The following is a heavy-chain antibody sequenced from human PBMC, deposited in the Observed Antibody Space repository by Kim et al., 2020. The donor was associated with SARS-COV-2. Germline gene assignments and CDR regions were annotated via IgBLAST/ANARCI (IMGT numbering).Heavy chain of an antibody. CDR3: ARGRVLWSGYPSYSPYNWFDP. D-gene: IGHD3-3*01. V-gene: IGHV4-34*01. CDR2: INHSGNI. Sequence: SETLSLTCAVYDGSFSGFPWNWIRQPPGKGLEWIGDINHSGNINYSLSLKGRVSISVDTSKKQFSLKVNSMTAADTAVYYCARGRVLWSGYPSYSPYNWFDPWGQRTLVTLSS. J-gene: IGHJ5*01. CDR1: DGSFSGFP.